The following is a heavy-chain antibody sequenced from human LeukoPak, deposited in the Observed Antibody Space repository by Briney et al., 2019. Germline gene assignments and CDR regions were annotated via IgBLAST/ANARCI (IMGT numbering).Heavy chain of an antibody. V-gene: IGHV1-18*01. Sequence: ASVKVSCKASGYTFTSYGISWVRQAPRQGREWMGWISAYDGNTNYAQKLQGRVTMTTDTSTSTAYMELRSLRSDDTAVYYCAREYGHNYYYYYMDVWGKGTTVTVSS. CDR2: ISAYDGNT. CDR3: AREYGHNYYYYYMDV. D-gene: IGHD2-21*01. J-gene: IGHJ6*03. CDR1: GYTFTSYG.